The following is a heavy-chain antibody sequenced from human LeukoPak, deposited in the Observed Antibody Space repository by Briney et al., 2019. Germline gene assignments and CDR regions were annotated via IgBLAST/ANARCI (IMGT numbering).Heavy chain of an antibody. CDR3: ARFNSRGHFDI. D-gene: IGHD4-4*01. J-gene: IGHJ3*02. CDR1: GGSISSYY. Sequence: PSETLSLTCTVSGGSISSYYWSWIRQPPGKGLEWIGYIYYSGSTNYNPSLKSRVTISVDTSKNQFSLKLSSVTAADTAVYYCARFNSRGHFDIWGQGTMVTVSS. CDR2: IYYSGST. V-gene: IGHV4-59*01.